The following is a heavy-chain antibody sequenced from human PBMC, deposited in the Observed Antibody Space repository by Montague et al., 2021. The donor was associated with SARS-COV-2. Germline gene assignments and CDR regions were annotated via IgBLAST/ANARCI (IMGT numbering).Heavy chain of an antibody. D-gene: IGHD3-9*01. CDR1: GGSISSSSYY. CDR3: ARHDDILTTYYYYGMDV. V-gene: IGHV4-39*01. J-gene: IGHJ6*02. Sequence: SETLSLTCTVSGGSISSSSYYWGWIRQPPGKGLEWIGSIYYSGSTYYNPPLKSRVTISVDTSKNQFSLKLSSVTAADTAVYYCARHDDILTTYYYYGMDVWGQGTTVTVSS. CDR2: IYYSGST.